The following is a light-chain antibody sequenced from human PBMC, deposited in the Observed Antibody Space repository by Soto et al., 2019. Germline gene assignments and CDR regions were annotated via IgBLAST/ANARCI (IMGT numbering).Light chain of an antibody. CDR1: QGIGSY. Sequence: DIQLTQSPYFLSASVGDRVTITCRASQGIGSYLAWYQQKPGKAPKLLISGASTLQSGVPSRFSGSGSGTEFTLTISSLQPEDFATYSCQQLHSWGVTFGGGTTGDIK. J-gene: IGKJ4*01. CDR3: QQLHSWGVT. V-gene: IGKV1-9*01. CDR2: GAS.